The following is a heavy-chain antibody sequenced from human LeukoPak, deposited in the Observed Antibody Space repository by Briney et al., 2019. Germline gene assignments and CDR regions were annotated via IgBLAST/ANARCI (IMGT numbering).Heavy chain of an antibody. Sequence: PGGSLRLSCAASGFTFSSYVMNWVRQAPGKGLEWVSGISGSSSSTYYADSVKGRFTISRDNSKNTLYLQMNSLRAEDTAVYYCAKDRDWNYGAGLGYWGQGTLVTVSS. V-gene: IGHV3-23*01. D-gene: IGHD1-7*01. CDR1: GFTFSSYV. J-gene: IGHJ4*02. CDR3: AKDRDWNYGAGLGY. CDR2: ISGSSSST.